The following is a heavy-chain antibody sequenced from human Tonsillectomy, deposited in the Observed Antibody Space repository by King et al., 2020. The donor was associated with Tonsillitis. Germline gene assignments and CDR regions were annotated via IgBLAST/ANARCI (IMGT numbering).Heavy chain of an antibody. CDR2: IYYSGST. V-gene: IGHV4-30-4*07. CDR3: ARALGGGIAHYYYYYGMDV. D-gene: IGHD2-15*01. J-gene: IGHJ6*01. Sequence: VQLQESGPGLVKPSQTLSLTCAVSGGSISSGGYSWSWIRQPPGKGLEWIGYIYYSGSTYYNPSLKSRVTMSVDTSKNQFSLKLSSVTAADTAVYYCARALGGGIAHYYYYYGMDVWGQGTTVTVSP. CDR1: GGSISSGGYS.